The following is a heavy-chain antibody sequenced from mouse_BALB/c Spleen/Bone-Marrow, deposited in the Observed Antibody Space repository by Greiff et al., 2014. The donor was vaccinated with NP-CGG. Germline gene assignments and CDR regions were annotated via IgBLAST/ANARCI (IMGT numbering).Heavy chain of an antibody. J-gene: IGHJ2*01. Sequence: VQLKQSGAELVKPGASVKISCKASGYTFTDYNMDWVKQTHGKSLEWIGEINPNYNSTSYNQKFKGKATLTVDKSSSTAYMELRSLTSEDTAVYYCGRGYYFDYWGQGTTLTVSS. CDR3: GRGYYFDY. CDR2: INPNYNST. CDR1: GYTFTDYN. V-gene: IGHV1-18*01.